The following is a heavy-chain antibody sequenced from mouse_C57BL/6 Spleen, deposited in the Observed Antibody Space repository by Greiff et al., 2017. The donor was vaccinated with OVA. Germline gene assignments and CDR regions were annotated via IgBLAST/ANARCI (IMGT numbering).Heavy chain of an antibody. CDR3: TRQRYEGAMDY. V-gene: IGHV1-15*01. D-gene: IGHD2-14*01. Sequence: QVQLQQSGAELVRPGASVTLSCKASGYTFTDYEMHWVKQTPVHGLEWIGAIDPETGCTAYNQKFKGKAILTADKSSSTAYMELRSLTSEDSAVYYCTRQRYEGAMDYWGQGTSVTVSS. CDR2: IDPETGCT. CDR1: GYTFTDYE. J-gene: IGHJ4*01.